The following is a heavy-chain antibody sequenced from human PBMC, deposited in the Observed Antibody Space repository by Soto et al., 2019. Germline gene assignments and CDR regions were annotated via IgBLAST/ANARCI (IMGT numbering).Heavy chain of an antibody. CDR1: GFTFSNYA. Sequence: EVQLLESGGGLVQPGGSLRLSCAASGFTFSNYARSWVRQAPGKGLEWVSAISGSGGSTSYADSVKGRFTISRDNSKNTLYLQMNSLRAEDTAIYYCANQRYYDFWSGYYEDWFDPWGQGTLVTVSS. CDR3: ANQRYYDFWSGYYEDWFDP. J-gene: IGHJ5*02. V-gene: IGHV3-23*01. CDR2: ISGSGGST. D-gene: IGHD3-3*01.